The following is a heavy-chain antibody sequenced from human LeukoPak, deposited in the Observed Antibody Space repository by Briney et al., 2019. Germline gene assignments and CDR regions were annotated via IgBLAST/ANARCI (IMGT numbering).Heavy chain of an antibody. CDR3: ARHGGYYTYPWQG. D-gene: IGHD3-3*01. J-gene: IGHJ4*02. CDR2: IYYSGST. Sequence: SETLSLTCTVSGGSISSYYWSWIRQPPGKGLEWIGYIYYSGSTNYNPSLKSRVTISVDTSKNQFSLKLSSVTAADTAVYYCARHGGYYTYPWQGWGQGTLVTVSS. CDR1: GGSISSYY. V-gene: IGHV4-59*08.